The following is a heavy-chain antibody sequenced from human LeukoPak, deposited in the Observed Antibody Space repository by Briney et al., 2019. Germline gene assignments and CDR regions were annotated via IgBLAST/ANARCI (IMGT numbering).Heavy chain of an antibody. CDR3: TTTYYYDSSGYYYGDH. CDR1: GFTFSNAW. D-gene: IGHD3-22*01. J-gene: IGHJ4*02. CDR2: IKSKTDGGTT. Sequence: GGSLRLSCAASGFTFSNAWMSWVRQAPGKGLEWVGRIKSKTDGGTTDYAAPVKGRFTISRDDSKNTLYLQMNSLKTEDTAVYYCTTTYYYDSSGYYYGDHWGQGTLVTVSS. V-gene: IGHV3-15*01.